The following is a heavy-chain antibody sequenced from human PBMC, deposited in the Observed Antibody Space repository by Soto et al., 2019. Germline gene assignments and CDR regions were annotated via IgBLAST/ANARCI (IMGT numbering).Heavy chain of an antibody. D-gene: IGHD2-2*01. CDR3: ARAIVVVPAAMLYWYFDL. CDR1: SGSISSSNW. CDR2: IYHSGST. V-gene: IGHV4-4*02. J-gene: IGHJ2*01. Sequence: QVQLQESGPGLVKPSGTLSLTCAVSSGSISSSNWWSWVRQPPGKGLEWIGEIYHSGSTNYNPSLKSRVPISVDKSKNQFSLKLSSVTAADTAVYYCARAIVVVPAAMLYWYFDLWGRGTLVTVSS.